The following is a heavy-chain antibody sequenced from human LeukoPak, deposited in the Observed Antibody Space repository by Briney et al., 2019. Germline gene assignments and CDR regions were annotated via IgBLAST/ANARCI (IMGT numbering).Heavy chain of an antibody. D-gene: IGHD4-17*01. J-gene: IGHJ4*02. CDR2: IRYDGGNK. V-gene: IGHV3-30*02. Sequence: GGSLRLSCAASGFTFSSYDMHWVRQAPGKGLEWVAFIRYDGGNKYYADSVKGRFTISRDNSKNTLSLQMNSLRAEDTAVYYCAQIVRSYGDYEDYWGQGTLITVSS. CDR1: GFTFSSYD. CDR3: AQIVRSYGDYEDY.